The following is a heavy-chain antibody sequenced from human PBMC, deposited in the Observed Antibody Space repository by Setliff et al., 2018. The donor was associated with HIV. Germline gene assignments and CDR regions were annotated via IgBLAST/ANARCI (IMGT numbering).Heavy chain of an antibody. CDR3: AKAGASTSPAHAHMDV. Sequence: PGGSLRLSCGASGFTFSSYNMNWVRQAPGKGLEWVSSISSSGSVTYSADSVKGRLTIPRDNAKNSLYLQMDSLKTEYTAVYYCAKAGASTSPAHAHMDVWGQGTTVAVSS. CDR1: GFTFSSYN. V-gene: IGHV3-21*06. J-gene: IGHJ6*02. CDR2: ISSSGSVT. D-gene: IGHD2-2*01.